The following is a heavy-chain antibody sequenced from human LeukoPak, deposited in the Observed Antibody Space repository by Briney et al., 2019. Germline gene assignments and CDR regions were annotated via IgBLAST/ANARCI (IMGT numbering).Heavy chain of an antibody. V-gene: IGHV3-15*01. Sequence: GGSLRLSCAASGFTFSNAWMSWVRQAPGKGLEWVGRIKSKTDGGTTDYAAPVKGRFTISRDDSKNTLYLQMNSLKTEDTAVYYCTTDMDIVVVPAATLDDYWGQGTLVTVPS. J-gene: IGHJ4*02. CDR2: IKSKTDGGTT. CDR3: TTDMDIVVVPAATLDDY. CDR1: GFTFSNAW. D-gene: IGHD2-2*03.